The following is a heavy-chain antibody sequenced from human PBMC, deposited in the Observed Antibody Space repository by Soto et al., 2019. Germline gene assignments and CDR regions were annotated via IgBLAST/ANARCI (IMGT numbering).Heavy chain of an antibody. D-gene: IGHD1-20*01. CDR2: ISANDVGT. V-gene: IGHV3-23*01. CDR3: AKAKNDYNWDNRPPFDY. J-gene: IGHJ4*02. CDR1: GFTLRNCA. Sequence: CGSLRLSCEASGFTLRNCAMTWIRQAPGKGLEWVSLISANDVGTYYAESVKTRFTISTDQSRNTVCLQMDSLRADDTAIYYCAKAKNDYNWDNRPPFDYWGQGTLVTVSS.